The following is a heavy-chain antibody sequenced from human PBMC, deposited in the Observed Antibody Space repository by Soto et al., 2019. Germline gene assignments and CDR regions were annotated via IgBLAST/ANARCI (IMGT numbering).Heavy chain of an antibody. D-gene: IGHD3-3*01. CDR3: ARHPSYYDFWSGPQGGYYYYMDV. CDR1: GGSIISISYY. V-gene: IGHV4-39*01. J-gene: IGHJ6*03. Sequence: SETLSLTCTVSGGSIISISYYWGWIRQPPGRGLEWIGSIYYSGSTYYNPSLKSRVTISVDTSKNQFSLKLSSVTAADTAVYYCARHPSYYDFWSGPQGGYYYYMDVWGKGTTVTVSS. CDR2: IYYSGST.